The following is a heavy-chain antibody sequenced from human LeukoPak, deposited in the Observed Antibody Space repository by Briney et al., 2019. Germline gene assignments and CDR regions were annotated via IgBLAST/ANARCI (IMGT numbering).Heavy chain of an antibody. CDR3: ARVPAAPKLYMDV. D-gene: IGHD2-2*01. Sequence: SETLSLTCTVSSGSVNSYYWSWIRQPPGKGLEWIGYIYYSGSTNYNPSLKSRVTISVDTSKNQFSLKLSSVTAADTAVYYCARVPAAPKLYMDVWGQGTTVIVSS. J-gene: IGHJ6*02. CDR1: SGSVNSYY. CDR2: IYYSGST. V-gene: IGHV4-59*02.